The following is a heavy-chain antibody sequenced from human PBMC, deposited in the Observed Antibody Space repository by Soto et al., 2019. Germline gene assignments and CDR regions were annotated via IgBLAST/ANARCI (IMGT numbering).Heavy chain of an antibody. CDR3: AHARNYDFWSGYYFDY. Sequence: SGPTLVNPTQTLTLTCTFSGFSLSTSGVGVGWIRQPPGKALEWLALIYWNDDKRYSPSLKSRLTITKDTSKNQVVLTMTNMDPVDTATYYCAHARNYDFWSGYYFDYWGQGTLVTVSS. V-gene: IGHV2-5*01. J-gene: IGHJ4*02. D-gene: IGHD3-3*01. CDR1: GFSLSTSGVG. CDR2: IYWNDDK.